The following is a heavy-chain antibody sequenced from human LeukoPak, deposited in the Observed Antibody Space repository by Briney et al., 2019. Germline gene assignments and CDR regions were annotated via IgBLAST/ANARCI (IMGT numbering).Heavy chain of an antibody. J-gene: IGHJ2*01. CDR1: GGSISSYY. D-gene: IGHD2-21*01. CDR3: ARAQTPSILTPGWYFDL. CDR2: IYHSGST. Sequence: PSETLSLTCTVSGGSISSYYWSWIRQPPGKGLEWIGSIYHSGSTYYNPSLKSRVTISVDTSKNQFSLKLSSVTAADTAVYYCARAQTPSILTPGWYFDLWGRGTLVTVSS. V-gene: IGHV4-38-2*02.